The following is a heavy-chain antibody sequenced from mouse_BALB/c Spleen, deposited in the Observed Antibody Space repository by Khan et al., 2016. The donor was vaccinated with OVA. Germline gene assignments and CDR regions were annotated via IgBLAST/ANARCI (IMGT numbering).Heavy chain of an antibody. CDR2: IYPGSGNT. Sequence: QVQLQQSGAELARPGASVKLSCKASGYTFTDYYINWVKQRTGQGLEWIGEIYPGSGNTYYNEKFKGKATLTADKSSSTAFMQLSSLTSEDSAVYFCARSGIGSFAYWGQGTLVTGSA. CDR1: GYTFTDYY. J-gene: IGHJ3*01. CDR3: ARSGIGSFAY. V-gene: IGHV1-77*01. D-gene: IGHD2-2*01.